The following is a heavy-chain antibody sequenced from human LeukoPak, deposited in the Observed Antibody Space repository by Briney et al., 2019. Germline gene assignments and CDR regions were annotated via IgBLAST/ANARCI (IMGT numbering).Heavy chain of an antibody. D-gene: IGHD3-3*01. V-gene: IGHV3-48*03. Sequence: GGSLRLSCAASGFTLIRHEMNWVRQAPGKGLEWVSFISRSGRNTDYADPVKGRFTISRDNAKNSLYLQMNSLRAEDTAVYYCVRDFRFLDDYWGQGTLVTVSS. CDR1: GFTLIRHE. CDR3: VRDFRFLDDY. J-gene: IGHJ4*02. CDR2: ISRSGRNT.